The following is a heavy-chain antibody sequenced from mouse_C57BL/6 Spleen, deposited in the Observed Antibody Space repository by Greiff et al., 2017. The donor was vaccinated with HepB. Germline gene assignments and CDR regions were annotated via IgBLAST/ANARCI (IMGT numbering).Heavy chain of an antibody. J-gene: IGHJ4*01. D-gene: IGHD2-3*01. CDR2: INPYNGDT. CDR3: AREDGYLYYAMDY. CDR1: GYSFTGYF. Sequence: EVKLQQSGPELVKPGDSVKISCKASGYSFTGYFMNWVMQSHGKSLEWIGRINPYNGDTFYNQKFKGKATLTVDKSSSTAHMELRSLTSEDSAVYYCAREDGYLYYAMDYWGQGTSVTVSS. V-gene: IGHV1-20*01.